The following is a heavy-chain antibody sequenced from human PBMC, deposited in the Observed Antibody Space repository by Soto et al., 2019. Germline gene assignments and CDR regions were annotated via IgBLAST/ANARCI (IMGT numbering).Heavy chain of an antibody. CDR1: GFIFRDFY. J-gene: IGHJ6*02. CDR3: ARDMGGVSILAGNNRMAF. D-gene: IGHD1-1*01. CDR2: ISSSSSST. V-gene: IGHV3-11*06. Sequence: VGSLRLSCAASGFIFRDFYMSWIRQVPGKGLEWLSKISSSSSSTDYADSVKGRFTISRDNAKNSLYLQMSSLRAEDTAVYYCARDMGGVSILAGNNRMAFSGQ.